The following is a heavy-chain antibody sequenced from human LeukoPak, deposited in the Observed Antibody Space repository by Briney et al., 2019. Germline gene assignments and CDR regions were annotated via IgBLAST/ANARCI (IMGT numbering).Heavy chain of an antibody. CDR3: ARVGTNYCTSSSCYTL. J-gene: IGHJ4*02. D-gene: IGHD2-2*02. CDR2: VFRGGST. CDR1: GYSISSGYY. Sequence: SETLSLTCSVSGYSISSGYYWGWIRQPPGKGLEWIGSVFRGGSTYYNPSLKSRATISGDKSKNQFSLNLSSVTAADTAVYYCARVGTNYCTSSSCYTLWGQGSLVTVSS. V-gene: IGHV4-38-2*02.